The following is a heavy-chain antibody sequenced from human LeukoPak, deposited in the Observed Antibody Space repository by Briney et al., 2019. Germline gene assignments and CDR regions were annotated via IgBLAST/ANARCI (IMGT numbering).Heavy chain of an antibody. D-gene: IGHD1-26*01. CDR2: INQDGTEK. CDR1: GFTFTTYW. V-gene: IGHV3-7*01. CDR3: ARDPYSGSYGDYYYYMDV. Sequence: PGGSLRLSCAASGFTFTTYWMSWVRQLPGKGLEWVANINQDGTEKYYVDSVKGRFTISRDNAKNSLYLQMDSLRVEDTAVYYCARDPYSGSYGDYYYYMDVWGKGTTVTISS. J-gene: IGHJ6*03.